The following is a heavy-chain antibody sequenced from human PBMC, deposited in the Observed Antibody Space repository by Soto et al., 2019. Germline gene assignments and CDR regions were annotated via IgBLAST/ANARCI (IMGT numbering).Heavy chain of an antibody. D-gene: IGHD3-10*01. CDR1: GGTFSSYA. CDR2: LIRIFGTP. Sequence: QVQLVQSGAEVKKPGSSVKVSGKASGGTFSSYAINWVRQAPGQGLEWMGGLIRIFGTPDYAQRFQGSVTITADESTSTAYRKLSSMRSEYTAVYYCARQGSNEYYYYGMDVWGQGTTVTVSS. CDR3: ARQGSNEYYYYGMDV. J-gene: IGHJ6*02. V-gene: IGHV1-69*12.